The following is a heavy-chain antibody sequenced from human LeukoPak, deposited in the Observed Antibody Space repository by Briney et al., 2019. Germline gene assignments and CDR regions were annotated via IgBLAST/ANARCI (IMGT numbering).Heavy chain of an antibody. CDR2: IRNDKSDK. Sequence: GVSLRLSCAASGFTFTMSHMHWVRQAPGKGLEWVSFIRNDKSDKYYADSVKGRFTISRDNSKNTLYLQMNSLRVEDTAVYYCAKDYYWGLDYWGQGALVTVSS. V-gene: IGHV3-30*02. CDR1: GFTFTMSH. D-gene: IGHD3-22*01. CDR3: AKDYYWGLDY. J-gene: IGHJ4*02.